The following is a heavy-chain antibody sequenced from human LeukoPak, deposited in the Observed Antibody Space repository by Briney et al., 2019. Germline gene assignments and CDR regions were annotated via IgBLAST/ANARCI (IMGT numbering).Heavy chain of an antibody. Sequence: GASVKVSCKASGYTFTDYYMHWVRQAPGQGLEWMGWINPNSGGTNYAQKFQGRVTITADKSTSTAYMELSSLRSEDTAVYYCARGDDVATIIFYFDYWGQGTLVTVSS. J-gene: IGHJ4*02. V-gene: IGHV1-2*02. D-gene: IGHD5-12*01. CDR1: GYTFTDYY. CDR2: INPNSGGT. CDR3: ARGDDVATIIFYFDY.